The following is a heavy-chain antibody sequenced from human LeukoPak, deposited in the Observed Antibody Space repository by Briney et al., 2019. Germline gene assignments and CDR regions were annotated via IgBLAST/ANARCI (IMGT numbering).Heavy chain of an antibody. Sequence: GGSLRLSCAASGSTFSSYWMNWVRQAPGKGLEWVANINKDGSEKYYVDSVKGRFTISRDNAKNSLYLQMNSLRAEDTAVYYCARGQNILTGSWGQGTLVTVSS. J-gene: IGHJ4*02. D-gene: IGHD3-9*01. CDR2: INKDGSEK. CDR1: GSTFSSYW. V-gene: IGHV3-7*01. CDR3: ARGQNILTGS.